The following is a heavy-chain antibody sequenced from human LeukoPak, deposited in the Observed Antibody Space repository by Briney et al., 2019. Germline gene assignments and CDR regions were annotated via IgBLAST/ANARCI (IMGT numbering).Heavy chain of an antibody. CDR2: ISSDGNKK. D-gene: IGHD4-11*01. Sequence: PGGSLRLSCATSGFTFSTYAMQGVRQAPGKGLEWVGVISSDGNKKNYADSVKGRFTISKDNSKNTLYLQMNSLRAEDTALYYCARDVGRDTITTEIEYWGQGTLVTVSS. J-gene: IGHJ4*02. CDR3: ARDVGRDTITTEIEY. CDR1: GFTFSTYA. V-gene: IGHV3-30-3*01.